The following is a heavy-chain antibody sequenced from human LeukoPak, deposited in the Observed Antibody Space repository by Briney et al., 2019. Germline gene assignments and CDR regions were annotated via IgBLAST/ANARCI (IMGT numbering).Heavy chain of an antibody. V-gene: IGHV4-59*01. D-gene: IGHD2/OR15-2a*01. CDR1: GGSINNYY. J-gene: IGHJ5*02. Sequence: SETLSLTCTVSGGSINNYYWSWIRQPPGKGLEWIGYIYYNGSTNYNSSFKSRVTISVDTSKNQFSLRLSSVTAADTAVYYFAIHVLGSTTRLGPWGQGTLVTVSS. CDR2: IYYNGST. CDR3: AIHVLGSTTRLGP.